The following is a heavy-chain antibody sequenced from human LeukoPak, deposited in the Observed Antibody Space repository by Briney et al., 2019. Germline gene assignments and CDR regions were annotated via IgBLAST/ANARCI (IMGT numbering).Heavy chain of an antibody. V-gene: IGHV1-24*01. D-gene: IGHD3-22*01. Sequence: ASVKVSCKVSGYTLTELSMHWVRQAPGKGLEWMGGFDPEDGETIYAQKFQGRVTMTEDTSTDTAYMELSSLRSEDTAVYYCATGGRGFYYYDSSGFDYWGQGTLVTVSS. CDR2: FDPEDGET. J-gene: IGHJ4*02. CDR1: GYTLTELS. CDR3: ATGGRGFYYYDSSGFDY.